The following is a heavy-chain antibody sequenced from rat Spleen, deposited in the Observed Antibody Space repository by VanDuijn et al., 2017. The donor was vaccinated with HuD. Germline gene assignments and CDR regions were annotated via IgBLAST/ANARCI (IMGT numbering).Heavy chain of an antibody. Sequence: EVQLVESGGGLVQPGGSLKLSCVASGFTFNNYWMTWIRQAPGKGLEWVASITNASGRTYYPDSVKGRFTISRDNAKSTLYLQMNSLRSEDTATYYCARQDYGYNYDYWGRGVMVTVSS. J-gene: IGHJ2*01. D-gene: IGHD1-9*01. CDR1: GFTFNNYW. CDR2: ITNASGRT. CDR3: ARQDYGYNYDY. V-gene: IGHV5-31*01.